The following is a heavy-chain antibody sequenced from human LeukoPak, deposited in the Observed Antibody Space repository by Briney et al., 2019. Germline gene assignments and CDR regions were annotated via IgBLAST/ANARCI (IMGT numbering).Heavy chain of an antibody. D-gene: IGHD3-10*01. J-gene: IGHJ3*02. V-gene: IGHV1-18*01. CDR2: ISAYNGNT. CDR3: ARGGSRSRRGDDAFDI. CDR1: GYTFTNYA. Sequence: ASVKVSCKASGYTFTNYAMNWVRRAPGQGLEWMGWISAYNGNTELAQKFQGRVTLATDASTSTAYVELRSLTSDDTAVNFCARGGSRSRRGDDAFDIWGQGTMVTVSS.